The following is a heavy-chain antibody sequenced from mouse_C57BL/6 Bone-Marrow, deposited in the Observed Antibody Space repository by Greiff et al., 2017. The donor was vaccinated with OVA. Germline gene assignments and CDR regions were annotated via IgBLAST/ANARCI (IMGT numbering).Heavy chain of an antibody. CDR3: ARGLTVFAY. CDR2: IDPSDSYT. V-gene: IGHV1-69*01. Sequence: VKLQQPGAELVMPGASVKLSCKASGYTFTSYWMHWVKQRPGQGLEWIGEIDPSDSYTNYNQKFKGKSTLTVDKSSSTAYMQLSSLTSEDSAVYYCARGLTVFAYWGQGTLVTVSA. J-gene: IGHJ3*01. D-gene: IGHD4-1*01. CDR1: GYTFTSYW.